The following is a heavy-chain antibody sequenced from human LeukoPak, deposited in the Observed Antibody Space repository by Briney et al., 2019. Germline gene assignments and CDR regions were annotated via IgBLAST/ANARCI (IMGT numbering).Heavy chain of an antibody. V-gene: IGHV3-53*01. D-gene: IGHD3-22*01. CDR1: GFTFSTNY. Sequence: GGSLRLSCAASGFTFSTNYMSWVRQAPGKGLEWVSVIYSGGSPYYADSVKGRFTIPRDNSKNTLYLQMNSLRAEDTAVYYCARDLNYYDSSGYGHWGQGTLVTVSS. CDR3: ARDLNYYDSSGYGH. CDR2: IYSGGSP. J-gene: IGHJ4*02.